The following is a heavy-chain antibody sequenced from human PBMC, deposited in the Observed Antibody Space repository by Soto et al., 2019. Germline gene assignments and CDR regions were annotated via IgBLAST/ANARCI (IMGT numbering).Heavy chain of an antibody. CDR3: AKAPPNWNGGYCYGMYF. J-gene: IGHJ6*02. V-gene: IGHV3-23*01. CDR2: ISGSGGST. CDR1: GFTFSSYA. Sequence: GRSVRLSCAASGFTFSSYAMSWVRQAPGKGLEWVSAISGSGGSTYYADSVKGRFTISRDNSKNTLYLQMNSLRAEDTAVYYCAKAPPNWNGGYCYGMYFCGQGTTVIVSS. D-gene: IGHD1-20*01.